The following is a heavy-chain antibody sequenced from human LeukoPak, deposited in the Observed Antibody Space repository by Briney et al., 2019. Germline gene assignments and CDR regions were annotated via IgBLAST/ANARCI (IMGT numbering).Heavy chain of an antibody. J-gene: IGHJ4*02. CDR1: GGSISSSSYY. CDR2: IYYSGST. V-gene: IGHV4-39*07. Sequence: SETLSLTCTVSGGSISSSSYYWGWIRQPPGKGLEWIGSIYYSGSTYYNPSLKSPVTISVDTSKNQFSLKLSSVTAADTAVYYCARGDYGDSPFDHWGQGTLVTVSS. CDR3: ARGDYGDSPFDH. D-gene: IGHD4-17*01.